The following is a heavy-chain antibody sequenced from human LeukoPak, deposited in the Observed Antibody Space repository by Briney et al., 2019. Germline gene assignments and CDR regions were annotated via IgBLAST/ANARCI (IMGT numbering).Heavy chain of an antibody. J-gene: IGHJ4*02. CDR3: ALLDGYSYGYDY. CDR2: IIPIFGTA. V-gene: IGHV1-69*13. Sequence: GASVKVSCKASGGTFSSYAISWVRQAPGQGLEWMGGIIPIFGTANYAQKFQGRVTITADESTSTAYMGLSSLRSEDTAVYYCALLDGYSYGYDYWGQGTLVTVSS. CDR1: GGTFSSYA. D-gene: IGHD5-18*01.